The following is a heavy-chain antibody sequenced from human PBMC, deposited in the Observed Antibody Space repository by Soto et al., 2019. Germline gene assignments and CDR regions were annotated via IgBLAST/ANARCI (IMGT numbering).Heavy chain of an antibody. V-gene: IGHV1-18*01. CDR2: ISTYSGDT. D-gene: IGHD5-12*01. CDR3: ARHHGPTTSENWFDP. Sequence: QVHLVQSGVEVKTPGASVKVSCQASVYTFFTYDISWVRQAPGQGLEWMGWISTYSGDTKYAQKFQGRVTMTTDTSTTTAYLELRSLRSDDTAGYYCARHHGPTTSENWFDPWGQGTLVTVSS. CDR1: VYTFFTYD. J-gene: IGHJ5*02.